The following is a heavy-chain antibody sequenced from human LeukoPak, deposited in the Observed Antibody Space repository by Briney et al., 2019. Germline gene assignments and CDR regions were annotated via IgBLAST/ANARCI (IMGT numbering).Heavy chain of an antibody. J-gene: IGHJ4*02. CDR2: ISSYNGNT. CDR1: GYLFHNYG. Sequence: ASVKVSRKASGYLFHNYGFSWVRQAPGQGLEWMGWISSYNGNTKYAQELQGRVTMSTDTSTNTAYMELRSLRSDDTAVYFCARDIGQWGYYDSRGHFRDFWGQGTLVTVSS. CDR3: ARDIGQWGYYDSRGHFRDF. D-gene: IGHD3-22*01. V-gene: IGHV1-18*01.